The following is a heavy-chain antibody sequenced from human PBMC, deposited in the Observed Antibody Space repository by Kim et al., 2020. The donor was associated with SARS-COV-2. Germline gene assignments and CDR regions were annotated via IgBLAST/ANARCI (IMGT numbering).Heavy chain of an antibody. D-gene: IGHD6-13*01. Sequence: GGSLRLSCAASGFTFSDYDMHWVRQAPGKGLEWVAVISYDGSNKYYADSVKGRFAISRDNSKNTLYVQMNGLRPEDTALYYCAKLAIAAPADYWGQGTLV. CDR2: ISYDGSNK. V-gene: IGHV3-30*18. CDR3: AKLAIAAPADY. CDR1: GFTFSDYD. J-gene: IGHJ4*02.